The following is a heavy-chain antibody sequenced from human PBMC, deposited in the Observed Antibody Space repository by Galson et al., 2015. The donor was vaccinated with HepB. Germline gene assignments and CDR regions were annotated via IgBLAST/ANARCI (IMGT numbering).Heavy chain of an antibody. CDR1: GGSISSSSYY. CDR3: ARDGYSGYDQNDY. J-gene: IGHJ4*02. V-gene: IGHV4-39*07. Sequence: ETLYLTCTVSGGSISSSSYYWGWIRQPPGKGLEWIGSIYYSGSTYYNPSLKSRVTISVDTSKNQFSLKLSSVTAADTAVYYCARDGYSGYDQNDYWGQGTLVTVSS. CDR2: IYYSGST. D-gene: IGHD5-12*01.